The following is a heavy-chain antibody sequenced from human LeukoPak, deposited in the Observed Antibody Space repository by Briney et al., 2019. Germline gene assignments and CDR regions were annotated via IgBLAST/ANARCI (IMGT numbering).Heavy chain of an antibody. CDR1: GGTFSSYA. V-gene: IGHV1-69*01. CDR2: IIPIFGTA. D-gene: IGHD6-13*01. Sequence: SAKVSCKASGGTFSSYAISWVRQAPGQGLEWMGGIIPIFGTANYAQKFQGRVTITADESTSTAYMELSSLRSEDTAVYYCAGRRAAADTRPYYYYYGMDVWVKARTVTVSS. J-gene: IGHJ6*04. CDR3: AGRRAAADTRPYYYYYGMDV.